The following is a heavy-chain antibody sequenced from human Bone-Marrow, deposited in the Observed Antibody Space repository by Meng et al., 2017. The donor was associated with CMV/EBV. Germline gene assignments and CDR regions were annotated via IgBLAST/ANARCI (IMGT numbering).Heavy chain of an antibody. D-gene: IGHD2-2*01. Sequence: SETLSLTCAVSGGSISSSNWWSWVRQPPGKGLEWIGEIYHSGSTNYNPSLKSRVTISVDKSKNQFSLKLSSVTAADTAVYYCASTQLGYCSSTSCSSRDYWGQGTLVTVSS. V-gene: IGHV4-4*02. CDR2: IYHSGST. J-gene: IGHJ4*02. CDR3: ASTQLGYCSSTSCSSRDY. CDR1: GGSISSSNW.